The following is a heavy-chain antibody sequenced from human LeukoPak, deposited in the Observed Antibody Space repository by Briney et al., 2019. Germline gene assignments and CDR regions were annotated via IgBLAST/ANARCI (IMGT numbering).Heavy chain of an antibody. CDR2: IIPIFGTA. D-gene: IGHD3-16*01. J-gene: IGHJ6*03. V-gene: IGHV1-69*05. Sequence: ASVKVSCKASGGTFSSYAISWVRQAPGQGLEWMGGIIPIFGTANYAQKFQGRVTVTRDMSTTTVHMDQRSLTSEDTAVYFCAREQRGGLSGNLGGLFASYYTYYYMDVWGRGTTVTVSS. CDR1: GGTFSSYA. CDR3: AREQRGGLSGNLGGLFASYYTYYYMDV.